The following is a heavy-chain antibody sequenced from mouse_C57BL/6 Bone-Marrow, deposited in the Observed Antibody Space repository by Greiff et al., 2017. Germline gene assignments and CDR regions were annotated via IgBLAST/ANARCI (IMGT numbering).Heavy chain of an antibody. CDR3: ARLYYGSSPHFDY. J-gene: IGHJ2*01. V-gene: IGHV2-2*01. CDR1: GFSLTSYG. D-gene: IGHD1-1*01. CDR2: IWSGGST. Sequence: VKLVESGPGLVQPSQSLSITCTVSGFSLTSYGVHWVRQSPGKGLEWLGVIWSGGSTDYTAAFISRLSISKDNSKSQVFFKMNSLQADDTAIYYCARLYYGSSPHFDYWGQGTTLTVSS.